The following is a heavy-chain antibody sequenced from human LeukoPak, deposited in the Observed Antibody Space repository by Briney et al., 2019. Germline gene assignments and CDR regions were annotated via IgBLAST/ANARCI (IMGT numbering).Heavy chain of an antibody. D-gene: IGHD4-23*01. J-gene: IGHJ5*02. CDR3: ARSNSPNGVWFDP. Sequence: PGGSLRLSCAASGFTFSSYSMNGVRQAPGKGVEGVSSISSSRSYIYYADSVKGRFTISRDNAKNSLYLQMNSLRAEDTAVYYCARSNSPNGVWFDPWGQGTLVTVSS. CDR1: GFTFSSYS. CDR2: ISSSRSYI. V-gene: IGHV3-21*01.